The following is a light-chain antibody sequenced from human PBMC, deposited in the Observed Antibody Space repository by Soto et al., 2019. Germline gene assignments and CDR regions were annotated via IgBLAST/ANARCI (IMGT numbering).Light chain of an antibody. Sequence: EIVLTQSPGTLSLSPGERATLSCRASQSVSSTYLAWYQQKPGQAPRLLINGASSRATGIPDRVIGSGSGTDFTLTISRLEPEDFAVYYCQQYGSSPPITFGQGARLEIK. J-gene: IGKJ5*01. V-gene: IGKV3-20*01. CDR1: QSVSSTY. CDR3: QQYGSSPPIT. CDR2: GAS.